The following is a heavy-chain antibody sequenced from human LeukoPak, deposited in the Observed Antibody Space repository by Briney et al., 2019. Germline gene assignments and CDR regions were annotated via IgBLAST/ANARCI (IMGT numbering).Heavy chain of an antibody. Sequence: GGSLRLSCAASGFTFSDYYMSWIRQAPGKGLEGVSYISSSGSTIYYADSVKGRFTISRDNAKNSLYLQMNSLRAEDTAVYYCASWLYSYGHFDYWGQGTLVTVSS. D-gene: IGHD5-18*01. V-gene: IGHV3-11*04. J-gene: IGHJ4*02. CDR2: ISSSGSTI. CDR3: ASWLYSYGHFDY. CDR1: GFTFSDYY.